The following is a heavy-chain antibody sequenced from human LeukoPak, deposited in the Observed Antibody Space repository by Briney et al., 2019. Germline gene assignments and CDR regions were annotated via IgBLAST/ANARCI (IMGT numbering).Heavy chain of an antibody. J-gene: IGHJ3*02. CDR1: GYTFPSYD. CDR2: IHPNTGGT. CDR3: ASEYKYDSSGANAFDI. D-gene: IGHD3-22*01. Sequence: ASVEVSCKASGYTFPSYDINWVRQATGQGLEWMGWIHPNTGGTKYAQKFQGRVTMTRDTSSSTAYMELSSLRSADTAVYYCASEYKYDSSGANAFDIWGQGTMVTVSS. V-gene: IGHV1-2*02.